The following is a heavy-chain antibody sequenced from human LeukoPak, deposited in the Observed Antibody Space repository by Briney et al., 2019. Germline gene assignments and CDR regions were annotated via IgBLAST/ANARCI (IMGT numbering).Heavy chain of an antibody. D-gene: IGHD5-24*01. V-gene: IGHV4-59*01. Sequence: PSQTLSPTCTVSGGSISSYYWSWIRQPPGKGLEWIGYIYYSGSTNYNPSLKSRVTISVDTSKNQFSLKLSSVTAADTAVYYCARASPPMAYYFDYWGQGTLVTVSS. CDR3: ARASPPMAYYFDY. CDR2: IYYSGST. J-gene: IGHJ4*02. CDR1: GGSISSYY.